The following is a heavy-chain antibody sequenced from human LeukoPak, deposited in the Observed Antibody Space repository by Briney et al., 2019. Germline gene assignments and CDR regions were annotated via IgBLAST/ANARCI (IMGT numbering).Heavy chain of an antibody. D-gene: IGHD3-16*01. CDR1: GFTFSSYW. Sequence: GGSLRLSCAAFGFTFSSYWVNWARQAPGKGLEWVASINHNGNVNYYVDSVKGRFTISRDNAKNSLYLQMSNLRAEDTAVYFCARGGGLDVWGQGATVTVSS. J-gene: IGHJ6*02. CDR2: INHNGNVN. V-gene: IGHV3-7*03. CDR3: ARGGGLDV.